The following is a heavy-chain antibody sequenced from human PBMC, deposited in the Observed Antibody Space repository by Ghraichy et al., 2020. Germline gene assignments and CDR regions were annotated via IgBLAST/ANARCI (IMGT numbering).Heavy chain of an antibody. Sequence: GGSLRLSCAASGFTFSRYGMHWVRQAPGKGLEWVAVTSYDGSNKNYADSVKGRFTISRDNSKNTLYLQMNSLRAEDTAVYYCAKERDSSGYYSIRGDYYGMDVWGQGTTVTVSS. CDR1: GFTFSRYG. D-gene: IGHD3-22*01. V-gene: IGHV3-30*18. CDR3: AKERDSSGYYSIRGDYYGMDV. CDR2: TSYDGSNK. J-gene: IGHJ6*02.